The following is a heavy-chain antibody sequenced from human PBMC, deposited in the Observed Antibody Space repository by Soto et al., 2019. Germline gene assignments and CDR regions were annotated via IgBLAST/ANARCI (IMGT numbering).Heavy chain of an antibody. J-gene: IGHJ5*02. D-gene: IGHD6-25*01. CDR1: GFTFSTYG. CDR3: AKEVLAAGQGWFDP. Sequence: PGGSLRLSCAASGFTFSTYGMHWVRQAPGKGLEWVAIISYDENTKYYADSLKGRFTISRDNSKNTLYLDINNVTPEDAAVYYCAKEVLAAGQGWFDPWGQGTLVTVSS. V-gene: IGHV3-30*18. CDR2: ISYDENTK.